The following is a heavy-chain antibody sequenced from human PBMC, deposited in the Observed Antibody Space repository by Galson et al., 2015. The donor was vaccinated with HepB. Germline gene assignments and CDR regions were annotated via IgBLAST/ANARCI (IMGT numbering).Heavy chain of an antibody. D-gene: IGHD1-7*01. J-gene: IGHJ6*02. CDR1: GFTFSSYW. V-gene: IGHV3-7*03. CDR2: IKQDGSEK. CDR3: AKTSTRGGTRYYYYYGMDV. Sequence: SLRLSCAASGFTFSSYWMSWVRQAPGKGLEWVANIKQDGSEKYYVDSVKGRFTISRDNAKNSLYLQMNSLRAEDTAVYYCAKTSTRGGTRYYYYYGMDVWGQGTTVTVSS.